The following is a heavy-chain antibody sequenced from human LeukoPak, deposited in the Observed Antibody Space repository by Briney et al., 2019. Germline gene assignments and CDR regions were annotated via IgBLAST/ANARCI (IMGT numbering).Heavy chain of an antibody. CDR1: GXTFSSYW. CDR3: AGVYNTNRRAFDM. CDR2: INTDGSTT. V-gene: IGHV3-74*01. Sequence: GGSLRLSCAASGXTFSSYWIHWVRQAPGKGRVWVSRINTDGSTTVYADSVRGRFTISRDNAKNTLYLQMISLRPEDTAVYYCAGVYNTNRRAFDMWGQGTMVTVSS. D-gene: IGHD1-14*01. J-gene: IGHJ3*02.